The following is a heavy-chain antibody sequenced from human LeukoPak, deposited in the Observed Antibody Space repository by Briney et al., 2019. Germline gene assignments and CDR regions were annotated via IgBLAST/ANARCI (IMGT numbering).Heavy chain of an antibody. CDR2: IYHSGST. J-gene: IGHJ6*03. V-gene: IGHV4-4*02. CDR1: GGSISSSNW. CDR3: ARVNGDSSGYYYWRYYYYMDV. Sequence: SETLSLTCAVSGGSISSSNWWSWVRQPPGKGLEWIGEIYHSGSTNYNPSLKSRVTIAVDKSKNQFSLKLSSVTAADTAVYYCARVNGDSSGYYYWRYYYYMDVWGKGTTVTVSS. D-gene: IGHD3-22*01.